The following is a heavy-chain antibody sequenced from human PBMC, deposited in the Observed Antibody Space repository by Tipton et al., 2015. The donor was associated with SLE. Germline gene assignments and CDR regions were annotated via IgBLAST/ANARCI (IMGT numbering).Heavy chain of an antibody. V-gene: IGHV4-34*01. CDR3: ARGAPDY. Sequence: TLSLTCAVNGGSLSGYYWSWIRQAPGKGLEWIGEINQNGGTKYNSSLKSRVTISVDASRNQYSLRLTSVIAADTGVYYCARGAPDYWGQGMLVTVSS. J-gene: IGHJ4*02. CDR1: GGSLSGYY. CDR2: INQNGGT.